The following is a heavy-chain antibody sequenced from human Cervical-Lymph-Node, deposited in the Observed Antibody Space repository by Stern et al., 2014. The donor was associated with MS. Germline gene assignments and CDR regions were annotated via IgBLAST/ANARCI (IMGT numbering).Heavy chain of an antibody. CDR1: GFSLSTRDVS. Sequence: ESGPTLVKPTQTLTLTCTFSGFSLSTRDVSVAWIRQPPGKALEWLALIYLDDDKRYSPSLKARLTITKDTSKNQVVLTMTNMDPVDTATYYCAHRSYYHSGGYKQQTFDYWGQGTLVTVSS. D-gene: IGHD3-22*01. CDR2: IYLDDDK. J-gene: IGHJ4*02. CDR3: AHRSYYHSGGYKQQTFDY. V-gene: IGHV2-5*02.